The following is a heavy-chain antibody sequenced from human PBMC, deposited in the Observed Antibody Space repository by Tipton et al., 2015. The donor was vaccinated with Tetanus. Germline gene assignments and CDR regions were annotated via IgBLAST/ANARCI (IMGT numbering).Heavy chain of an antibody. CDR3: VRQFGNYGSSGAFDV. J-gene: IGHJ3*01. Sequence: QLVQSGAEVRQPGQSLKISCRGSGFSFPGYYIGWVRQLPGKGPEWLGINYVEDSQSIYVPPFGGRVTISTDQSINTVYLQWDSLQTSATAMYFCVRQFGNYGSSGAFDVWGQGPFVPV. D-gene: IGHD6-6*01. CDR2: NYVEDSQS. V-gene: IGHV5-51*01. CDR1: GFSFPGYY.